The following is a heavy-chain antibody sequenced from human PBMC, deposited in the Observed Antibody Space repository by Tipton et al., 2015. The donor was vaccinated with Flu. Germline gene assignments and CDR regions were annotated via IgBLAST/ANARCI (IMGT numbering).Heavy chain of an antibody. J-gene: IGHJ1*01. Sequence: TLSLTCTVSGGSITRTNYYWSWIRQPAGKGLEWIGRIYTSGSTNYNPSLKSRVTISLDTSKNQFSLKLSSVTAADTAVYYCARYTSSWDPPRDWGQGTLVTVSS. CDR1: GGSITRTNYY. CDR2: IYTSGST. V-gene: IGHV4-61*02. CDR3: ARYTSSWDPPRD. D-gene: IGHD6-13*01.